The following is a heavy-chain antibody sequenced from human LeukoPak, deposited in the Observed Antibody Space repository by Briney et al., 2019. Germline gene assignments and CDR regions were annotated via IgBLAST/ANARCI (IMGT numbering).Heavy chain of an antibody. V-gene: IGHV4-61*02. CDR1: GGSISSGSYY. D-gene: IGHD6-13*01. J-gene: IGHJ4*02. CDR3: ASTGAAAAFPLDY. CDR2: IYTSGST. Sequence: SETLSLTCTVSGGSISSGSYYWSWIRQPAGKGLEWIGRIYTSGSTNYNPSLKSRVTISVDTSKNQFSLKLSSVTAADTAVYYCASTGAAAAFPLDYWGQGTLVTVSS.